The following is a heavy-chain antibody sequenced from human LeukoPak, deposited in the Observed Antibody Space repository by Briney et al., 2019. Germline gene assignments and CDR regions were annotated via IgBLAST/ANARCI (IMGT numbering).Heavy chain of an antibody. D-gene: IGHD3-22*01. CDR1: GFTFSSYA. J-gene: IGHJ4*02. CDR2: ISGRGGST. CDR3: ARVSLNYYDSSGIFDY. V-gene: IGHV3-23*01. Sequence: GGSLRLSCAASGFTFSSYAMSWVRQAPGKGLEWVSGISGRGGSTSYADSVKGRFTISRDISKNTLYLQMSSLRAEDTAVYYCARVSLNYYDSSGIFDYWGQGALVTVSS.